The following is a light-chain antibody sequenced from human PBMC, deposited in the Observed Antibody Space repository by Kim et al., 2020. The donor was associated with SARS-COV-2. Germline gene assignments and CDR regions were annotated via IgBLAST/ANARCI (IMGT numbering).Light chain of an antibody. V-gene: IGLV2-14*03. Sequence: QSITIACTGATRDVGGYKYVSWYQQQPGKVPRLIIYDVNKRPSGISDRFSGSKSGNTASLTISGLQAEDEAVYYCSSYTSGNTLYVFGAGTKVTVL. CDR3: SSYTSGNTLYV. CDR1: TRDVGGYKY. J-gene: IGLJ1*01. CDR2: DVN.